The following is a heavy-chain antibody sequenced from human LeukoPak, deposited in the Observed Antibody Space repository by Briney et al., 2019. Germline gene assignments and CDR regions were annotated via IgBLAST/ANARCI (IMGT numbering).Heavy chain of an antibody. CDR3: ARGFRIEGSWYWFDP. CDR1: GYTFTGYY. CDR2: INPNSGGT. D-gene: IGHD6-13*01. V-gene: IGHV1-2*04. Sequence: PGASVKVSCKASGYTFTGYYMHWVRQAPGQGLEWMGWINPNSGGTNYAQKFQGWVTMTRDTSISTAYMELSRLRSDDTAVYYCARGFRIEGSWYWFDPWGQGTLVTVSS. J-gene: IGHJ5*02.